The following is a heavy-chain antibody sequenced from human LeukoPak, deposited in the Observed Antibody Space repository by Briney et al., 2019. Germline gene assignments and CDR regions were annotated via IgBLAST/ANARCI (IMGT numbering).Heavy chain of an antibody. Sequence: ASVKVSCKASGYTFTSYAMHWVRQAPGQGLEWMGMIYPRDGSTSYAQEFQGRVTVTRDTSTSTVHMELSGLRSEDTAVYYCARDQEGFDYWGQGTLVTVSS. CDR2: IYPRDGST. V-gene: IGHV1-46*01. CDR1: GYTFTSYA. J-gene: IGHJ4*02. CDR3: ARDQEGFDY.